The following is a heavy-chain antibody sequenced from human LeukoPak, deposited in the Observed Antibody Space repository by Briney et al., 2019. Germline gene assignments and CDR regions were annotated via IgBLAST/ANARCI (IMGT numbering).Heavy chain of an antibody. CDR2: IHTDGNT. CDR3: ARDGSTSLWVRGYYYYMDV. D-gene: IGHD2-2*01. Sequence: GGSLRLSCAASGFTVTYNYMSWVRQAPGKGLEWVSVIHTDGNTYYADSVKGRFTISRDNSKNTLYLQMNSLRAEDTALYYCARDGSTSLWVRGYYYYMDVWGKGTTVTVSS. J-gene: IGHJ6*03. CDR1: GFTVTYNY. V-gene: IGHV3-53*05.